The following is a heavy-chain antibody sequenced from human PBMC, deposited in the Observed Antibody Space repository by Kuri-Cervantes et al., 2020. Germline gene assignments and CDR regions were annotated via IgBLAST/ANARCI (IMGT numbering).Heavy chain of an antibody. CDR1: GFTFSNAW. V-gene: IGHV3-23*01. J-gene: IGHJ5*02. D-gene: IGHD5-12*01. CDR2: ISGSGGST. Sequence: GGSLRLSCAASGFTFSNAWMSWVRQAPGKGLEWVSTISGSGGSTYYADSVKGRFTISRDNSKNTLYLQMKSLRAEDTAVYYCAKAGYSGYDYLPRWFDPWGQGTLVTVSS. CDR3: AKAGYSGYDYLPRWFDP.